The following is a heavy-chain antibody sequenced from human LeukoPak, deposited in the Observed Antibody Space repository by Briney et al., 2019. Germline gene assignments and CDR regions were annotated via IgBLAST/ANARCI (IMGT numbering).Heavy chain of an antibody. CDR3: ARERFGGSTFIDN. J-gene: IGHJ4*02. V-gene: IGHV4-4*07. CDR2: MSTSGST. Sequence: SETLSLTCTVSGGSISNYFWTWIRQSAGKGLEWVGRMSTSGSTNYNPSLNSRVTMSPDTSTKQVSLKLTSVTAADTAIYYCARERFGGSTFIDNWGRGTLVTVSS. CDR1: GGSISNYF. D-gene: IGHD2/OR15-2a*01.